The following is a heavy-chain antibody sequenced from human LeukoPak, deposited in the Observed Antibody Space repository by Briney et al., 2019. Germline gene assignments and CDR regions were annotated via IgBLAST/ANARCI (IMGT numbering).Heavy chain of an antibody. CDR1: GYTLTELS. V-gene: IGHV1-24*01. CDR2: FDPEDGET. Sequence: ASVKVSCKVSGYTLTELSMHWVRQAPGKGLEWMGGFDPEDGETIYAQKFQGRVTMTEDTSTDTAYMELSSLRSEDTAVYYCATFPGPGIAASYGMDVWAKGPRSPSP. CDR3: ATFPGPGIAASYGMDV. J-gene: IGHJ6*02. D-gene: IGHD6-13*01.